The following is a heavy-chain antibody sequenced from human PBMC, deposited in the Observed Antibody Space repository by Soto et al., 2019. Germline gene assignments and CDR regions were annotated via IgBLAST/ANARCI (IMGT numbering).Heavy chain of an antibody. D-gene: IGHD5-12*01. CDR2: ISYDGSNK. J-gene: IGHJ4*02. Sequence: PGGSLRLSCAASGFTFSNYAMHWVRHAPGKGLEWVAVISYDGSNKYYADSVKGRFTISRDNSKNTLYLQMNSLRAEDTAVYYCARGEMATPYPRYWGQGTLVTVSS. CDR1: GFTFSNYA. V-gene: IGHV3-30-3*01. CDR3: ARGEMATPYPRY.